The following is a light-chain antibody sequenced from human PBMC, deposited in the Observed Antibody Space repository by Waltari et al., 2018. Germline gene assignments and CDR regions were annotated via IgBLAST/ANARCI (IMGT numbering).Light chain of an antibody. CDR3: QQSYSTPFT. Sequence: DIQMTQSPSSLSASVGDRVPITCRASQSISSYLNWYQQKPGKAPKLLIDAASSLQSGVPSRFSGSGSGTDFTLTISSLQPEDFATYYCQQSYSTPFTFGPGTKVDIK. CDR2: AAS. J-gene: IGKJ3*01. CDR1: QSISSY. V-gene: IGKV1-39*01.